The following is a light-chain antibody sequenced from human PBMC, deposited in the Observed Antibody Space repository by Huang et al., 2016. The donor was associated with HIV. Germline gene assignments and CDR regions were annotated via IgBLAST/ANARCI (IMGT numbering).Light chain of an antibody. Sequence: DIVMTQSPDSLAVSLGERATINCKCSQTILHDSDSRNYLAWYQQKPGQPPRLLIHWASIRKSGVPDRFIGSGSGTDFTLTISSLQAEDVAVYYCQQYYSSPFTFGRGTNVDI. CDR1: QTILHDSDSRNY. J-gene: IGKJ3*01. V-gene: IGKV4-1*01. CDR3: QQYYSSPFT. CDR2: WAS.